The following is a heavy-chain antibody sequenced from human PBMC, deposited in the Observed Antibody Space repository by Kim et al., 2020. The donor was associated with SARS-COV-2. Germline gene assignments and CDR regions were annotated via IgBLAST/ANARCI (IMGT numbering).Heavy chain of an antibody. CDR1: GFTFSIYA. D-gene: IGHD3-22*01. CDR3: AKAYDNSGYIYERAADY. V-gene: IGHV3-23*01. CDR2: ISGNGDSA. Sequence: GGSLRLSCAASGFTFSIYAMSWVRQAPGKGLEWVSTISGNGDSAYYADSVKGRFTISRDNSKNTVHVQMNSLRAEDTAVYFCAKAYDNSGYIYERAADYWGQGTLVTVSS. J-gene: IGHJ4*02.